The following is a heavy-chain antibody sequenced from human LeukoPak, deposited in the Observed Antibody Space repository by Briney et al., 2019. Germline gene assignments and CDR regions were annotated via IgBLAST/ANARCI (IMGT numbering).Heavy chain of an antibody. CDR1: GFTLSTYG. V-gene: IGHV3-30*03. D-gene: IGHD6-19*01. CDR2: ISHDGNSK. Sequence: GRSLRLSCAASGFTLSTYGMHWVRQAPGKGLEWVAMISHDGNSKQYADSVKGRFTISRDNSKNTLYLQMNSLRAEDTAVYYCARDGYSSGWYPLYYYGMDVWGQGTTVTVSS. J-gene: IGHJ6*02. CDR3: ARDGYSSGWYPLYYYGMDV.